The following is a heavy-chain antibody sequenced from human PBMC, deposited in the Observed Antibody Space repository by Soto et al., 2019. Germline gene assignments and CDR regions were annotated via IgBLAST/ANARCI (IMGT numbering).Heavy chain of an antibody. Sequence: SLRLSCAASGFTFSSYAMHWVRQAPGKGLEWVAVISYDGSNKYYADSVKGRFTISRDNSKNTLYLQMNSLRAEDTAVYYCARDESPLQLWLKVDYWGQGTLVTVSS. CDR2: ISYDGSNK. D-gene: IGHD5-18*01. V-gene: IGHV3-30-3*01. CDR3: ARDESPLQLWLKVDY. CDR1: GFTFSSYA. J-gene: IGHJ4*02.